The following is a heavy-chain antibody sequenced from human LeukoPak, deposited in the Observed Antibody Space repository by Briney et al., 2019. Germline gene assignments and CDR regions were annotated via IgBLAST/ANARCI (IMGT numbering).Heavy chain of an antibody. D-gene: IGHD3-9*01. Sequence: ASVKVSCKASGYTFTNYYIHWVGQAPAQGLEWMGIISPSGGSTTDAQKFQGRVTMTRDTSTNTVYMELSSLRSEDTAVYYCASRSTPGCDAFDIWGQGTMVTVSS. CDR1: GYTFTNYY. CDR3: ASRSTPGCDAFDI. V-gene: IGHV1-46*01. CDR2: ISPSGGST. J-gene: IGHJ3*02.